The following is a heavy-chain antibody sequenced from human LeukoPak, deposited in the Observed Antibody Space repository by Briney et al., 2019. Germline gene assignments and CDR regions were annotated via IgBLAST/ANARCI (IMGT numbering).Heavy chain of an antibody. V-gene: IGHV1-69*13. CDR2: IIPIFGTA. Sequence: SVKVSCKASGGTFSSYAISWVRQAPGQGLEWMGGIIPIFGTANYAQKFQGRVTITADESTSTAYMELSSLRPEDTAVYYCAGTDTAPEPYVLRYFDWSNRPFDYWGQGTLVTVSS. D-gene: IGHD3-9*01. CDR3: AGTDTAPEPYVLRYFDWSNRPFDY. J-gene: IGHJ4*02. CDR1: GGTFSSYA.